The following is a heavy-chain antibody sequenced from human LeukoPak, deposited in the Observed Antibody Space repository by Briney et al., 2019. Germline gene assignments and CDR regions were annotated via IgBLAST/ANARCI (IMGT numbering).Heavy chain of an antibody. V-gene: IGHV4-59*12. CDR3: AKSNGYGLVDI. J-gene: IGHJ3*02. CDR2: IYYSGST. CDR1: GGSISSYY. Sequence: SETLSLTCTVSGGSISSYYWSCIRQPPGKGLEWIGYIYYSGSTYYSPSLKSRVTISLDTSRNQFSLKLNSVTAADTAVYYCAKSNGYGLVDIWGQGTMVTVSS. D-gene: IGHD3-10*01.